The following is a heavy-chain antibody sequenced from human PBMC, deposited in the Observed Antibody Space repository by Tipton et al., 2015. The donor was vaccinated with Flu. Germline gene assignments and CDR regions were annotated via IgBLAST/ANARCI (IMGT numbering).Heavy chain of an antibody. CDR1: GGSIISSSYY. D-gene: IGHD5-24*01. Sequence: TLSLTCTVSGGSIISSSYYWGWIRQPPGKGLEWIGSFYYSGSTYYNPSLKSRVTISVDTSKNQITLRQSSVTAADTAVYYCGRGGNNLVYWGQGTLVTVLS. V-gene: IGHV4-39*06. CDR2: FYYSGST. J-gene: IGHJ4*02. CDR3: GRGGNNLVY.